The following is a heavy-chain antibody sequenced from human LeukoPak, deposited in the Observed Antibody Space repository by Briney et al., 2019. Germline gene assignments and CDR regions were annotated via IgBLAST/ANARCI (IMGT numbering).Heavy chain of an antibody. CDR3: AREIGGDGSGTHWFDP. V-gene: IGHV3-30*07. J-gene: IGHJ5*02. CDR1: GFTFSSYA. Sequence: PGGSLRLSCAASGFTFSSYAMHWVRQAPGKGLEWVAVIWYDGSNKYYVDSVKGRFTISRDNSKNTLYLQMNSLRAEDTAVYYCAREIGGDGSGTHWFDPWGQGTLVTVSS. CDR2: IWYDGSNK. D-gene: IGHD3-10*01.